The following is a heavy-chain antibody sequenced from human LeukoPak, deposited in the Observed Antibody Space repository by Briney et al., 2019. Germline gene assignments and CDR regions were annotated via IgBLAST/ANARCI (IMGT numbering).Heavy chain of an antibody. CDR1: GFTFSSYS. D-gene: IGHD1-26*01. Sequence: GGSLRLSCAVSGFTFSSYSMNWVRQAPGKGLEWVSYISSSSSTIYYADSVKGRFTISRDNSKNTLYLQMNSLRAEDTAVYYCAKDVGAATRGYFDYWGQGTLVTVSS. J-gene: IGHJ4*02. V-gene: IGHV3-48*01. CDR3: AKDVGAATRGYFDY. CDR2: ISSSSSTI.